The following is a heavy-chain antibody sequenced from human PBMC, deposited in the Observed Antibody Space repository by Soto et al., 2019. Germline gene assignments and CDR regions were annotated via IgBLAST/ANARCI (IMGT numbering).Heavy chain of an antibody. V-gene: IGHV4-59*08. D-gene: IGHD1-26*01. J-gene: IGHJ5*02. CDR3: ARHHAGATSEETYNWFDP. Sequence: PSETLSLTCTVCGDSISSYYWSWIRQPPGKGLEWIGYINYSGSTNYNPSLKSRVTISVDTSKNQFSLKLSSVTAADTAVYYCARHHAGATSEETYNWFDPWGQGTLVTVSS. CDR2: INYSGST. CDR1: GDSISSYY.